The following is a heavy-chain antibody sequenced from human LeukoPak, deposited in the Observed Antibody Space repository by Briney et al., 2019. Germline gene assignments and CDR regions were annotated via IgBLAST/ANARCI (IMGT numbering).Heavy chain of an antibody. CDR1: GFNVSANY. Sequence: GGSLRLSCAASGFNVSANYMTWVRQAPGKGLEWVSVIYSAGSTYYADSVKGRFTISRDDSKNTLYLRMNSLRAEDTAVYYCARAGIYGSGSLDAFDIWGQGTMVTVSS. CDR2: IYSAGST. CDR3: ARAGIYGSGSLDAFDI. V-gene: IGHV3-53*01. D-gene: IGHD3-10*01. J-gene: IGHJ3*02.